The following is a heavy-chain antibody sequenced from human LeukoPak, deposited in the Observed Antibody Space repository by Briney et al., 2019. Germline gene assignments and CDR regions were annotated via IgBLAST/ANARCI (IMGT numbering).Heavy chain of an antibody. D-gene: IGHD3-22*01. CDR3: SNGIYDRSY. V-gene: IGHV3-7*01. CDR2: IEQDGSEE. J-gene: IGHJ4*02. Sequence: GGSLRLSCVPSGFTFGKYWMAWVRQAPGKGLEWLANIEQDGSEEYYLDSVRGRFTVSRDNAKNTLYLQMNSLRAEDTAVYYCSNGIYDRSYWGQGTQVTVSS. CDR1: GFTFGKYW.